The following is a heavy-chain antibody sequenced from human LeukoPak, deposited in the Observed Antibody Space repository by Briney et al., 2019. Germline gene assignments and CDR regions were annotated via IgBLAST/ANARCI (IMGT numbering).Heavy chain of an antibody. CDR1: GFTFSSYS. V-gene: IGHV3-21*04. CDR3: AKDNRRHYTSGPNPDSLH. D-gene: IGHD6-19*01. CDR2: ISSSSSYI. Sequence: GGSLRLSCAASGFTFSSYSMNWVRQAPGKGLEWVSSISSSSSYIYYADSVKGRFTISRDNAKNSLYLQMNSLRVEDTAFYYCAKDNRRHYTSGPNPDSLHWGQGALVTISS. J-gene: IGHJ4*02.